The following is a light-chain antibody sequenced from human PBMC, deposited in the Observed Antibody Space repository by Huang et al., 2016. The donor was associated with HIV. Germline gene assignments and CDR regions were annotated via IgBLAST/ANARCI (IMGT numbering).Light chain of an antibody. CDR3: QQDNDWPRS. CDR1: QNLNTD. Sequence: EIVITQSPGPLSVAPGERATRSCRASQNLNTDLAWFQQKPGQAPRLLIYAASTRTADVPDRFSGSGSRTEFTLTISSLQSEDIAVYYCQQDNDWPRSFGQGTKVEIK. J-gene: IGKJ1*01. CDR2: AAS. V-gene: IGKV3-15*01.